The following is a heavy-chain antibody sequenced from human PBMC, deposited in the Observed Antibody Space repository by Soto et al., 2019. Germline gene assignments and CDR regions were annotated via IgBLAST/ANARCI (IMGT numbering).Heavy chain of an antibody. Sequence: GGSLRLSCAASGFTFSSYAMSWVRQAPGKGLEWVSAISGSGGSTNYADSVKGRFTISRDNSKNTLYLQMNSLRAEDTAVYYCAKDVADSSGWYHPYYYYYGMDVWGQGTTVTVSS. CDR3: AKDVADSSGWYHPYYYYYGMDV. D-gene: IGHD6-19*01. CDR1: GFTFSSYA. V-gene: IGHV3-23*01. J-gene: IGHJ6*02. CDR2: ISGSGGST.